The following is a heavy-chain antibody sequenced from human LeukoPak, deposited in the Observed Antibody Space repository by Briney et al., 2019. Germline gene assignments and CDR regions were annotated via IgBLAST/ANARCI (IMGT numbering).Heavy chain of an antibody. CDR3: ARDAGLYYDFWSGHPDY. D-gene: IGHD3-3*01. Sequence: ASVKVSCXASGYTFTSYGISWVRQAPGQGLEWMAWISAYNGNTNYAQKLQGRVTMTTDTSTSTAYMELRSLRSDDTAVYYCARDAGLYYDFWSGHPDYWGQGTLVTVSS. CDR1: GYTFTSYG. V-gene: IGHV1-18*01. J-gene: IGHJ4*02. CDR2: ISAYNGNT.